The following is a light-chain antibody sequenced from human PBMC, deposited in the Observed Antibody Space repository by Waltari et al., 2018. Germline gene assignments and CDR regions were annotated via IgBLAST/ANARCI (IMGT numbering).Light chain of an antibody. J-gene: IGKJ1*01. CDR2: WAS. CDR3: QQYYSTPPT. V-gene: IGKV4-1*01. Sequence: DIVMTQSPDSLAVSLGERATINCKSSQSVLYSSNNQNYLAWYQQKPGQPPNLLIYWASARESGVPDRFSGSGSGTDFTLTISSLQAEDVAVYYCQQYYSTPPTFGQGTKVEIK. CDR1: QSVLYSSNNQNY.